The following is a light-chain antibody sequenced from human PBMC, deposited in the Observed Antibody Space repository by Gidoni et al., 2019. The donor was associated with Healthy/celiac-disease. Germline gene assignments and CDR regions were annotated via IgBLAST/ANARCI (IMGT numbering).Light chain of an antibody. J-gene: IGKJ4*01. CDR1: QSVSSY. CDR2: DAS. V-gene: IGKV3-11*01. Sequence: EIVLTQSPATLSLSPGERATLSCRASQSVSSYLAWYQQKPGQAPRLLIYDASNRATGIPARFSGSGSGTDFTLTISSLEPEDFAVYYCQQRSNWLTFXGXTEVEIK. CDR3: QQRSNWLT.